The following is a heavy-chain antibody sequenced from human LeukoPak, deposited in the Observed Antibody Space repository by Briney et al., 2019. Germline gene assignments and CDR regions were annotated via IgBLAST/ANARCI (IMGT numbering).Heavy chain of an antibody. CDR2: ISYDGSNK. J-gene: IGHJ4*02. V-gene: IGHV3-30*18. CDR1: GFTFSSYG. D-gene: IGHD3-9*01. CDR3: AKGSRAYYDILYFDY. Sequence: PGGSLRLSCAASGFTFSSYGMHWVRQAPGKGLEWVAVISYDGSNKYYADSVKGRFTISRDNSKNTLYLQMNSLRAEDTAVYYCAKGSRAYYDILYFDYWGQGTLVTVPS.